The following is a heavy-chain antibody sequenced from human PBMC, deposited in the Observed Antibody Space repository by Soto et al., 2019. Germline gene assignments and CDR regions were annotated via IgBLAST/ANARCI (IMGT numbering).Heavy chain of an antibody. CDR3: ARDLRIGIAVA. Sequence: GGSLRLSCAASGFTFSSYAMHWVRQAPGKGLEWVAVISYDGSNKYYADSVKGRFTISRDNSKNTLYLQMNSLRAEDTAVYYCARDLRIGIAVAWGQGTLVTVSS. V-gene: IGHV3-30-3*01. D-gene: IGHD6-19*01. J-gene: IGHJ5*02. CDR1: GFTFSSYA. CDR2: ISYDGSNK.